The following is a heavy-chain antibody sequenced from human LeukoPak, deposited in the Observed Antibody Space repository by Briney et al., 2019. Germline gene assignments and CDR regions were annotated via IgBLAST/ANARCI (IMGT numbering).Heavy chain of an antibody. CDR3: AKYYYDRSVVPFDY. D-gene: IGHD3-22*01. CDR2: NYPGDYET. CDR1: GSRFTDYW. J-gene: IGHJ4*02. Sequence: GASLQTSCQGSGSRFTDYWIGWVRQLPGKGLEWMGINYPGDYETRYSPSFQGQVTMSVDKSISIAYLQWSSLTASDTAMYYCAKYYYDRSVVPFDYWGQGTLVTASS. V-gene: IGHV5-51*01.